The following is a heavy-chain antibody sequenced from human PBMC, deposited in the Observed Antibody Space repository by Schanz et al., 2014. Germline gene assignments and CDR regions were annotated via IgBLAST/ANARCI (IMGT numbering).Heavy chain of an antibody. CDR3: AKGRFGELSAFDI. Sequence: VQLVESGGGLAQPGGSLRLSCAASGFTLSNYAMSWVRQTPGKGLEWVSALSEGGGGTHYADSVRGRFTISSDSSKNTLYLQMSSLRAEDTAVYYCAKGRFGELSAFDIWGQGTMVTVSS. J-gene: IGHJ3*02. D-gene: IGHD3-10*01. CDR1: GFTLSNYA. CDR2: LSEGGGGT. V-gene: IGHV3-23*04.